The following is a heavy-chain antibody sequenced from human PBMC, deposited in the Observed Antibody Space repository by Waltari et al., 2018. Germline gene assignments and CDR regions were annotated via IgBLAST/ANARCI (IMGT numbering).Heavy chain of an antibody. D-gene: IGHD3-10*01. CDR2: INPDGSGE. CDR3: ARDPAFGAFDF. J-gene: IGHJ3*01. Sequence: EVQLLESGGGLVQPGGSLRLSCAASGFSFSGSWMTWVRQAPGKGLEWVAEINPDGSGEYYVDSVNGRFTISRDNTKNSLYLQMNSLRPDDTAVYFCARDPAFGAFDFRGQGTVVTVSS. V-gene: IGHV3-7*01. CDR1: GFSFSGSW.